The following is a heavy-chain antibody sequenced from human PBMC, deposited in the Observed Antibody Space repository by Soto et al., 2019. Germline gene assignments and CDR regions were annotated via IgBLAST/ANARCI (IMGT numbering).Heavy chain of an antibody. CDR2: IYYSGST. D-gene: IGHD3-10*01. CDR1: GGSISSSSYY. J-gene: IGHJ4*02. Sequence: SETLSLTCTVSGGSISSSSYYWGWIRQPPGKGLEWIGSIYYSGSTYYNPSLKSRVTISVDTSKNQFSLKLSSVTAADTAVYYCARHGAGSGSSSPGPFYFDYWGQGTLVTVSS. V-gene: IGHV4-39*01. CDR3: ARHGAGSGSSSPGPFYFDY.